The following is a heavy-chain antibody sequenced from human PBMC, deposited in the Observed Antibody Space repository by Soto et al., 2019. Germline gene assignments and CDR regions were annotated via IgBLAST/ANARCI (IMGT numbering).Heavy chain of an antibody. CDR1: GFTFSGYW. Sequence: PGGSLRLSCTASGFTFSGYWMSWVRQAPGKGLEWVANIKEDGSEKYYVDSVKGRFTISRDNAKNSLYLQMNSLRAEDTAVYYCVRGSGYKLDYWGQGTLVTVSS. CDR3: VRGSGYKLDY. D-gene: IGHD5-12*01. J-gene: IGHJ4*02. V-gene: IGHV3-7*01. CDR2: IKEDGSEK.